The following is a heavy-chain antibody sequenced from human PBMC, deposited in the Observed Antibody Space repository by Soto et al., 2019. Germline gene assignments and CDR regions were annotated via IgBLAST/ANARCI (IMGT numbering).Heavy chain of an antibody. Sequence: SVKVSCKASGGTFSSYRINWVRQAPGQGLEWVGGIVPIRRTADYAQTFQGRVSITADESARTSYMELRSLRSPDTAVYYCVRDSGAKLSSSWGQGTLVTVSS. D-gene: IGHD6-13*01. J-gene: IGHJ4*02. CDR2: IVPIRRTA. CDR1: GGTFSSYR. CDR3: VRDSGAKLSSS. V-gene: IGHV1-69*13.